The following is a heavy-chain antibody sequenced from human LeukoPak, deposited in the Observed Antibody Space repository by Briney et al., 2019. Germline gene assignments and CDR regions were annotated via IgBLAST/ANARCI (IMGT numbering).Heavy chain of an antibody. D-gene: IGHD4-17*01. CDR3: AKDLTPDGVWDVDY. J-gene: IGHJ4*02. V-gene: IGHV3-23*01. CDR1: GFTFKPYS. Sequence: PGVPLTLSCAPSGFTFKPYSMSWVPHSPGKGLEWVSGIYGHGCQTFYADSVKGRFPISRDNYKNMLFLHMVSLRAEDTALYYCAKDLTPDGVWDVDYWGQGTLVTVSS. CDR2: IYGHGCQT.